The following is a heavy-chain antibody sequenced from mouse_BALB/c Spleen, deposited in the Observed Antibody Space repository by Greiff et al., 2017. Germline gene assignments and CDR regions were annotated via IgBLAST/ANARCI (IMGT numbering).Heavy chain of an antibody. CDR2: IRSKSNNYAT. D-gene: IGHD3-2*01. CDR3: VRQDSSGYYAMDY. V-gene: IGHV10-1*02. J-gene: IGHJ4*01. CDR1: GFTFNTYA. Sequence: EVKLMESGGGLVQPKGSLKLSCAASGFTFNTYAMNWVRQAPGKGLEWVARIRSKSNNYATYYADSVKDRFTISRDDSQNMLYLQMNNLKTEDTAMYYCVRQDSSGYYAMDYWGQGTSVTVSS.